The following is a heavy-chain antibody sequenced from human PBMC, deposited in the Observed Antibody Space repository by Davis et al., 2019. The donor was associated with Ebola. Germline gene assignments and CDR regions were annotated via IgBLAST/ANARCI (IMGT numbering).Heavy chain of an antibody. D-gene: IGHD3-10*01. CDR2: ISYDGRNK. J-gene: IGHJ6*02. Sequence: GGSLRLSCAASGFTFSNYDMHWVRQAPGKGLEWVAVISYDGRNKYFGDSVKGRFTISRDNSRNTLYLQINNLRDEDTAVYYCVKGRWFGEFYHFGMSVWGQGTTVTVSS. CDR3: VKGRWFGEFYHFGMSV. V-gene: IGHV3-30*18. CDR1: GFTFSNYD.